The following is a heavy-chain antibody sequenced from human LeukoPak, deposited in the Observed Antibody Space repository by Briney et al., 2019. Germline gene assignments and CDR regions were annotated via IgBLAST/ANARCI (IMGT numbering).Heavy chain of an antibody. V-gene: IGHV3-30*04. Sequence: GGSLRLSCAASRFTFSSYAMHWVRQAPGKGLEWVAVISYDGSNKYYADSVKGRFTISRDNSKNTLYLQMNSLRAEDTAVYYCARTLVPAAIWWGYYGMDVWGQGTTVTVSS. CDR1: RFTFSSYA. CDR2: ISYDGSNK. CDR3: ARTLVPAAIWWGYYGMDV. J-gene: IGHJ6*02. D-gene: IGHD2-2*01.